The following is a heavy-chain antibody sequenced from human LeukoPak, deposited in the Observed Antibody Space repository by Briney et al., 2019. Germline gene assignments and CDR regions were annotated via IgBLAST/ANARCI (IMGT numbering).Heavy chain of an antibody. V-gene: IGHV6-1*01. J-gene: IGHJ6*01. CDR1: GDRVSINSAG. D-gene: IGHD2-15*01. Sequence: QTLTLTCAISGDRVSINSAGWDWIRQSPSRVLDWLGRSYYKYMRYNDYAGSVKSRIIINADTSKNHFSLQLKSVTPEDTALYYCAREEVVVPATQYQGMGVWGQGTTVTVSS. CDR2: SYYKYMRYN. CDR3: AREEVVVPATQYQGMGV.